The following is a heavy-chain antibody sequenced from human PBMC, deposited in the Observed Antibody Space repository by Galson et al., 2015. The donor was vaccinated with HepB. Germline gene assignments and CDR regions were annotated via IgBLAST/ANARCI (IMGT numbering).Heavy chain of an antibody. CDR2: VSSSTNYI. D-gene: IGHD2-2*01. CDR3: ATNTPAAVMRASGMDV. CDR1: GSILSSYS. Sequence: SLRLSCAAPGSILSSYSMNWVRQAPGKGLEWVSSVSSSTNYIYYADSVKGRFTVSIDNAKNSLFLQMNSLRAEDTAVYYCATNTPAAVMRASGMDVWGQGTAVTVSS. V-gene: IGHV3-21*01. J-gene: IGHJ6*02.